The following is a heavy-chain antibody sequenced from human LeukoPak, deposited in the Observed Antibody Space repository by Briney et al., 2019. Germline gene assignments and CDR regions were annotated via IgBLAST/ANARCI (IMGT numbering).Heavy chain of an antibody. J-gene: IGHJ5*02. CDR1: GHTLRTYG. D-gene: IGHD2-15*01. Sequence: ASVKVSCKAPGHTLRTYGISWVRQAPGQGLEWMGWISAYNGNTNYAQKLQGRVTMTTDTSTSTAYMELRSLRSDDTAVYYCAREGYCSGGSCGFDPWGQGTLVTVSS. CDR2: ISAYNGNT. V-gene: IGHV1-18*01. CDR3: AREGYCSGGSCGFDP.